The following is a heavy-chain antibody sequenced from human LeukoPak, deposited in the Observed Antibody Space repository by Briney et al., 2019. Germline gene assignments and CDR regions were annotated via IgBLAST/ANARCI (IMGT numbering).Heavy chain of an antibody. J-gene: IGHJ4*02. CDR3: ARPRYGSGSLDS. V-gene: IGHV4-34*01. CDR2: INHSGST. Sequence: SETLSLTCAVYGGSFSGHYWTWIRQPPGMGLEGIGEINHSGSTTYNPSLNTRVTISVDTSKNQISLKLSSVTAADTAVYYCARPRYGSGSLDSWGQGTLVTVSS. CDR1: GGSFSGHY. D-gene: IGHD3-10*01.